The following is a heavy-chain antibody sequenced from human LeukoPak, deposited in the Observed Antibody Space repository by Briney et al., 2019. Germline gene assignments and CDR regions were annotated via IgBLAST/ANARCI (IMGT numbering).Heavy chain of an antibody. CDR1: GFTFSSYA. Sequence: GGSLRLSCAASGFTFSSYAMHWVRQAPGKGLEWVAVISYDGSNKYYADSVKGRFTISRDNSKNTLYLQMNSLRAEDTAVYYCAKAGYSSPRGAFDIWGQGTMITVSS. CDR2: ISYDGSNK. D-gene: IGHD6-13*01. J-gene: IGHJ3*02. V-gene: IGHV3-30*04. CDR3: AKAGYSSPRGAFDI.